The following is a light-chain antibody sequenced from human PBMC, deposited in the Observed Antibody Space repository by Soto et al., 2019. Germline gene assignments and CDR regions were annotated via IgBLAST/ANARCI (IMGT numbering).Light chain of an antibody. CDR3: QQRSNWLT. Sequence: DIQMTQSPSSLSASVGDRVTITCRASQGFRNDLGWYQQKPGKAPKCLISAASTLQSGVPSRFSGSASGTGFTLTISILQPEDFAVYYCQQRSNWLTFGGGTKVEIK. V-gene: IGKV1-17*01. CDR1: QGFRND. J-gene: IGKJ4*01. CDR2: AAS.